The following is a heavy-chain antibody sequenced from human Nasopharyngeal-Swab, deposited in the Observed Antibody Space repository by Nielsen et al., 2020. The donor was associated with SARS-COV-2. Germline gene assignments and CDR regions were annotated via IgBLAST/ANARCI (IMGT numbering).Heavy chain of an antibody. J-gene: IGHJ6*02. V-gene: IGHV3-21*01. Sequence: GESLKISCAASGFTFSSYSMNWVRQAPGKGLEWVSSISSSSSYIYYADSVKGRFTISRDNAKNSLYLQMNSLRAEDTAVYYCARGIVVVPAPEGYGMDVWGQGTTVTVSS. CDR1: GFTFSSYS. CDR3: ARGIVVVPAPEGYGMDV. D-gene: IGHD2-2*01. CDR2: ISSSSSYI.